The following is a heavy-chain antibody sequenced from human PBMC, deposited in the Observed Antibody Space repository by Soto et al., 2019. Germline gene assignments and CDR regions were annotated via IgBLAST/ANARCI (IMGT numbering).Heavy chain of an antibody. V-gene: IGHV3-23*01. J-gene: IGHJ3*02. CDR1: GFTFSSYA. CDR3: AKSRVAAAGTGAFDI. Sequence: GGSLRLSCAASGFTFSSYALGWVRQAPGKGLEWVSGFSASDGSTQYADYVKGRFTISRDNSKNTLFLEMNSLTAEDTAVYHCAKSRVAAAGTGAFDIWGQGTMVTVSS. CDR2: FSASDGST. D-gene: IGHD6-13*01.